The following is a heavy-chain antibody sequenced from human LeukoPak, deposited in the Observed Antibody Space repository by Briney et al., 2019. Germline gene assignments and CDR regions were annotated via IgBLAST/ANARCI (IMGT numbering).Heavy chain of an antibody. CDR3: ARPGSVFGVFDY. J-gene: IGHJ4*02. CDR2: IFYSGTT. V-gene: IGHV4-39*01. D-gene: IGHD5/OR15-5a*01. CDR1: GGSITNTSYF. Sequence: PSETLSLTCTVSGGSITNTSYFWGWIRQPPGKGLEWIGSIFYSGTTYYNPSLKGRVTISVDASKNQFSLTLSSVTAADTAVYYCARPGSVFGVFDYWGQGTLVTVSS.